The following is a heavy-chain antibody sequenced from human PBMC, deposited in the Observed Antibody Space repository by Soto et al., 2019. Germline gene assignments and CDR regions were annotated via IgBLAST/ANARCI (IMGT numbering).Heavy chain of an antibody. CDR2: INAANGDT. V-gene: IGHV1-3*01. CDR1: VYTFTNYG. J-gene: IGHJ5*02. Sequence: GXSVKVSCKASVYTFTNYGLHWVRQAPGQRLEWMGWINAANGDTKYSPKFQGSVTITRDTSASTAYMELSSLRSEDTAVYYFVRRHVSATGIDWFDPWGQGTLVTVSS. D-gene: IGHD6-13*01. CDR3: VRRHVSATGIDWFDP.